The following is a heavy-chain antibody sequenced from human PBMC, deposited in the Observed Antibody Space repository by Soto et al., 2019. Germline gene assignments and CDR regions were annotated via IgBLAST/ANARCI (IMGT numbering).Heavy chain of an antibody. CDR2: ISSSSSYI. Sequence: GSLRLAGAASVFTFSSYSMNWVRQAPGKGLEWVSSISSSSSYIYYADSVKGRFTISRDNAKNSLYLQMNSLRAEDTAVYYCARDESIAARPGPDYWGQGTQVTVSS. V-gene: IGHV3-21*01. J-gene: IGHJ4*02. D-gene: IGHD6-6*01. CDR3: ARDESIAARPGPDY. CDR1: VFTFSSYS.